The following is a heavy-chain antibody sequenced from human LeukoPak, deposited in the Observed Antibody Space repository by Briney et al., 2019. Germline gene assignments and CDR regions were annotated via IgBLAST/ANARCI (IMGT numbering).Heavy chain of an antibody. CDR1: GGSISGFY. V-gene: IGHV4-4*07. D-gene: IGHD6-13*01. J-gene: IGHJ5*02. CDR3: ARDRSSSWTRDWFDP. Sequence: PSETLSLTCTVSGGSISGFYWSWIRQPAGKGLEWIGRIYTSASTNYNPSLKSRVTMSVDTSKNQFSLQLTSVTAADTAVYYCARDRSSSWTRDWFDPWGQGTLVTVSS. CDR2: IYTSAST.